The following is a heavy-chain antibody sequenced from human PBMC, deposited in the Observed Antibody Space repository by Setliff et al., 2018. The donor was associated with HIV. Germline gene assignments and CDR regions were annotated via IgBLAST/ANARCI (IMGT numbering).Heavy chain of an antibody. CDR2: INHSGST. Sequence: PSETLSLTCAFYVESFSGFYWSWIRQPPGKGLEWIGEINHSGSTNYNPSLKSRVTISVDTSKNQFSLKLSFVTAADTAVYYCARGWFGGYYFDYWGQGTLVTVSS. D-gene: IGHD3-10*01. CDR3: ARGWFGGYYFDY. J-gene: IGHJ4*02. CDR1: VESFSGFY. V-gene: IGHV4-34*01.